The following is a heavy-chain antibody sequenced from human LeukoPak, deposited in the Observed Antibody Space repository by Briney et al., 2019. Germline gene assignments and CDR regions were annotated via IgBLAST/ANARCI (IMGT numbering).Heavy chain of an antibody. CDR1: GFTFSSYA. Sequence: QSGGPLRLSCAASGFTFSSYAMHWVRQAPGKGLEWVAVISYDGSNKYYADSVKGRFTISRDNSKNTLYLQMNSLRAEDTAVYYCARDLQWELLGILNYWGQGTLVTVSS. J-gene: IGHJ4*02. CDR3: ARDLQWELLGILNY. V-gene: IGHV3-30-3*01. CDR2: ISYDGSNK. D-gene: IGHD1-26*01.